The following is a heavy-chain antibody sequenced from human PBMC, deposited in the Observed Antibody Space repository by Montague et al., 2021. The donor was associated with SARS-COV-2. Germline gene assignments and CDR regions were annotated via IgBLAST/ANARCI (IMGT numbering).Heavy chain of an antibody. CDR3: ARAQTTCIIANCVNYFDY. Sequence: SETLSLTCIVSGDSITTYYWSWIRQSPGRGLEWIGHIYYTGTTKYYPSLKSRVTISVDTSRRQFSLKLKSVTAADTAVNYCARAQTTCIIANCVNYFDYWGQGALVTVSS. D-gene: IGHD3-3*02. J-gene: IGHJ4*02. CDR1: GDSITTYY. V-gene: IGHV4-59*01. CDR2: IYYTGTT.